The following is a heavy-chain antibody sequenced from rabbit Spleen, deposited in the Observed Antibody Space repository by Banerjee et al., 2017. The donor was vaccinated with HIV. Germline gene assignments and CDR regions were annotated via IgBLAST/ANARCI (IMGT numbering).Heavy chain of an antibody. V-gene: IGHV1S40*01. CDR3: ARDAVYADYAGFGYATLRYFNL. CDR1: GFSFSSSYY. J-gene: IGHJ4*01. Sequence: QSLEESGGDLVKTGASLTLTCTASGFSFSSSYYMCWVRQAPGKGLEWIACIDAGSSGSTFYASWAKGRFTVSKTASTTVSLQMTSLTAADTATYCCARDAVYADYAGFGYATLRYFNLWGPGTLVTVS. D-gene: IGHD6-1*01. CDR2: IDAGSSGST.